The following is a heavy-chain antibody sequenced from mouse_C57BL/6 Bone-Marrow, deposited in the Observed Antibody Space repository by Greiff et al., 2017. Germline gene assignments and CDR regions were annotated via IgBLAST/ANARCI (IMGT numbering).Heavy chain of an antibody. CDR2: IYPRSGNT. D-gene: IGHD1-1*01. CDR3: ARSGLRRFAY. J-gene: IGHJ3*01. CDR1: GYTFTSSG. V-gene: IGHV1-81*01. Sequence: QVQLKQSGAELARPGASVKLSCKASGYTFTSSGISWVKQRTGQGLEWIGEIYPRSGNTYYNEKFKGKATLTADKSSSTAYMELRSLTSEDSAVYFCARSGLRRFAYWGQGTLVTVSA.